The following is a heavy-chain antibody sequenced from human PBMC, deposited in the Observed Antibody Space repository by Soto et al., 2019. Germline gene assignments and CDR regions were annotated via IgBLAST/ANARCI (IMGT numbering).Heavy chain of an antibody. Sequence: QVQLQESGPGLVKPSETLSLTCTVSGGSISSYYWSWIRQPAGKGLEWIGRIYTSGSTNYNPSLKSRVTMSVDTSKNQFSLKLSSVTAADTAVYYCAREGVPVASLDPGDHDAFDIWGQGTMVTVSS. V-gene: IGHV4-4*07. CDR1: GGSISSYY. CDR2: IYTSGST. CDR3: AREGVPVASLDPGDHDAFDI. D-gene: IGHD6-19*01. J-gene: IGHJ3*02.